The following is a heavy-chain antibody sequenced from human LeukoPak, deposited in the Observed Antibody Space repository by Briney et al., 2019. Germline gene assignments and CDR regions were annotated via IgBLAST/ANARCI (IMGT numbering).Heavy chain of an antibody. J-gene: IGHJ5*02. V-gene: IGHV4-59*01. Sequence: PSETLSLTCTVSGGSISSYYWSWIRQPPGKGLEWIGYIYYSGSTNYNPSLKSRVTISVDTSKNQFSLKLSSVTAADSAVYYCARVGDWFDPWGQGTLVTVSS. CDR3: ARVGDWFDP. CDR2: IYYSGST. CDR1: GGSISSYY.